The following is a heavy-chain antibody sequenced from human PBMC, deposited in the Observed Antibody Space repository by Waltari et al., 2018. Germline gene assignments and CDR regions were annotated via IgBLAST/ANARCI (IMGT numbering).Heavy chain of an antibody. V-gene: IGHV1-2*04. CDR3: ARSLYDSSGYYGY. CDR1: GYTFTGYS. CDR2: INPNSGGT. Sequence: QVQLVQSGAEVQKPGASVKVSCKASGYTFTGYSMQWVRQAPGQGLEWMGWINPNSGGTNYAQKFQGWVTMTRDTSISTAYMELSRLRSDDTAVYYCARSLYDSSGYYGYWGQGTLVTVSS. D-gene: IGHD3-22*01. J-gene: IGHJ4*02.